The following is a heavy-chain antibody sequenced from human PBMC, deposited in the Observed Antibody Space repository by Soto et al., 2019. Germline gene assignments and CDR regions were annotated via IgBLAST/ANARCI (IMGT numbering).Heavy chain of an antibody. V-gene: IGHV2-5*02. D-gene: IGHD3-16*01. CDR1: GFSLTTRGVG. J-gene: IGHJ5*02. CDR2: IYWDDDK. Sequence: QITLKESGPTLVKPTQTLTLTCTFSGFSLTTRGVGVGWIRQPPGKALECLALIYWDDDKRYSPSLQSRLSITKDTSKNQVVLTMTNVDPVDTATYYCAHIPNYYQYDWFDPWGQGTWSPSPQ. CDR3: AHIPNYYQYDWFDP.